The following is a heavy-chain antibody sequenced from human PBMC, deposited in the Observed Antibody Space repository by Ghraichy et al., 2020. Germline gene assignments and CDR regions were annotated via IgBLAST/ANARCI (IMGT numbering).Heavy chain of an antibody. CDR3: AKDARVGATIFYYYYGMDF. CDR2: ISGSGGST. V-gene: IGHV3-23*01. Sequence: LSLTCAASGFTFSSSAMSWVRQAPGKGLEWVSAISGSGGSTYYADSVKGRFTISRDNSKNTLYLQMNSLRAEDTAVYYCAKDARVGATIFYYYYGMDFWGQGTTVTVSS. D-gene: IGHD1-26*01. J-gene: IGHJ6*02. CDR1: GFTFSSSA.